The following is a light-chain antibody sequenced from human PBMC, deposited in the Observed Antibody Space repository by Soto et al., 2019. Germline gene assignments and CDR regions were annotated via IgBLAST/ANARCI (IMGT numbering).Light chain of an antibody. V-gene: IGKV3-11*01. CDR3: QQRSNWPPFT. CDR2: DAS. Sequence: EIVLTQSPATLSLSPGDRSTLSCRASQIVSHYLAWYQQKPGQAPRLLIYDASNRSTGIPARFSGSGSGTDFTLTISSLEPEDSAVYYCQQRSNWPPFTFGQGTRLEIK. CDR1: QIVSHY. J-gene: IGKJ5*01.